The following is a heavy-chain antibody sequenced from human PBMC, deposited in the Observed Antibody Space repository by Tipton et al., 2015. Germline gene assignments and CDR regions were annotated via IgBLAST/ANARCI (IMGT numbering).Heavy chain of an antibody. CDR3: ARHKDSGTYPLDY. J-gene: IGHJ4*02. CDR2: VFHNGDS. V-gene: IGHV4-59*01. D-gene: IGHD3-10*01. CDR1: GGSTSGYY. Sequence: TLSLTCTVSGGSTSGYYWNWIRQSPGKGLEYMGYVFHNGDSNYNPSLKSRVSMSVDTSKNQISLKLTSATAADTAIYYCARHKDSGTYPLDYWGQGTLVTVSS.